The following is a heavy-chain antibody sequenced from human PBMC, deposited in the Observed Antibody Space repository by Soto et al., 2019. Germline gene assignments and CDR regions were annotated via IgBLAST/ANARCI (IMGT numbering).Heavy chain of an antibody. Sequence: ASVKVSCNASGYTFTSSGISCVRQAPGQGLEWMGWISAYNGNTNYAQKLQGRVTMTTDTSTSTAYMELRSLRSDDTAVYYCARKPFQASYYDFWSGYFNENYYGMDVWGQGTTVTVSS. CDR3: ARKPFQASYYDFWSGYFNENYYGMDV. CDR2: ISAYNGNT. D-gene: IGHD3-3*01. CDR1: GYTFTSSG. V-gene: IGHV1-18*04. J-gene: IGHJ6*02.